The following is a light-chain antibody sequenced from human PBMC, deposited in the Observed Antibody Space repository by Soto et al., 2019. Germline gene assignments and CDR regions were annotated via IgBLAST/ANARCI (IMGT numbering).Light chain of an antibody. Sequence: QSALTQPASVSGSPGQSITISCTGTSSDVGSYNLVSWYQQHPGKAPKLMIYEGSKRPSGVSNRFSGSKSGNTASLTISGLQAEDEADYYCCSYAGISTSVFGGGTQLTVL. V-gene: IGLV2-23*01. J-gene: IGLJ2*01. CDR3: CSYAGISTSV. CDR1: SSDVGSYNL. CDR2: EGS.